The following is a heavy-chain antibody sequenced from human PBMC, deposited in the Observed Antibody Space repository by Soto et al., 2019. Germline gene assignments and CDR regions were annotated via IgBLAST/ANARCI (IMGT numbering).Heavy chain of an antibody. CDR1: GYTFTSYA. D-gene: IGHD2-2*01. J-gene: IGHJ6*02. CDR3: ARDLSSTDYHGMDV. CDR2: INPDSGST. Sequence: ASVKVSCKASGYTFTSYAMHWVRQAPGQGLEWMGWINPDSGSTKYAQKFQGWVTMTRDTSISTAYMELSRLRSDDTAVYYCARDLSSTDYHGMDVWGQGTTVTVSS. V-gene: IGHV1-2*04.